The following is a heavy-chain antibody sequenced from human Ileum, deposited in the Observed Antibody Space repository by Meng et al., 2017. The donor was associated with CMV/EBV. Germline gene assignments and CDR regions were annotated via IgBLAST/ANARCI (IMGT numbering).Heavy chain of an antibody. Sequence: SETLSLTCTVSGGSVRSGSYYWSWIRQPPGKGLEWIGHVYYSGSTNYNSSLKSRVTMSVDTSKNQFSLTLRSVTAADTAVYYCARVGSGNYPLDYWGQGTLVTVSS. CDR1: GGSVRSGSYY. V-gene: IGHV4-61*01. D-gene: IGHD1-26*01. CDR3: ARVGSGNYPLDY. J-gene: IGHJ4*02. CDR2: VYYSGST.